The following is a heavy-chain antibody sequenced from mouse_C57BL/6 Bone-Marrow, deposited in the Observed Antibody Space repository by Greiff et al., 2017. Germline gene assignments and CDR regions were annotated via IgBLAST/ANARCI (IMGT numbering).Heavy chain of an antibody. J-gene: IGHJ1*03. D-gene: IGHD2-3*01. CDR2: INPNNGGT. Sequence: VQLQQSGPELVKPGASVKISCKASGYTFTDYNMDWVKQSPGKSLEWIGDINPNNGGTIYNQKFKGKATLTVDKSSSPAYMELRSLTSEDTAVYYVGYYKYFDVWGTGTTVTVSS. V-gene: IGHV1-18*01. CDR3: GYYKYFDV. CDR1: GYTFTDYN.